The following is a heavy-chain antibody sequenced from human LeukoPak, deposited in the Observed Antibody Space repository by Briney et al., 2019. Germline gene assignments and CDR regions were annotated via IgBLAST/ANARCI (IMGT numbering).Heavy chain of an antibody. CDR1: GYTFTSYG. CDR3: ARDGAYIAAHHDAFDI. Sequence: GASVKVSCKASGYTFTSYGISWVRQAPGQGLEWMGWISAYNGNTNYAQKLQGRVTMTTDTSTSTAYMELRSLRSDDTAVYYCARDGAYIAAHHDAFDIWGQGTMVTVSS. V-gene: IGHV1-18*01. CDR2: ISAYNGNT. D-gene: IGHD6-25*01. J-gene: IGHJ3*02.